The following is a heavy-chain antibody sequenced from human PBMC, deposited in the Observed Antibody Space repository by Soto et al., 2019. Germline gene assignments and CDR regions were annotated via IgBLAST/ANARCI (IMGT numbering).Heavy chain of an antibody. CDR3: ARGGVFFFAAPTNPFDY. V-gene: IGHV1-8*01. Sequence: QVQLVQSGAEVKKPGASVKVSCKASGYTFTSYDINWVRQATGQGLEWMGWMNPNSGNTGYAQKFQGRVTTTRNTSISTAYMKLSSLRSEDTAVYYCARGGVFFFAAPTNPFDYWGQGTLVTVSS. CDR2: MNPNSGNT. J-gene: IGHJ4*02. D-gene: IGHD3-10*01. CDR1: GYTFTSYD.